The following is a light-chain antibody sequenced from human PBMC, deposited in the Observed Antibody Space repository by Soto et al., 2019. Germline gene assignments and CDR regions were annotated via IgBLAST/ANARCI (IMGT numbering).Light chain of an antibody. Sequence: QSALTQPASLSGSPGQSITISCTGTSSDVGSYNLVSWYQQHPGKAPKLMIYEGSKRPSGVSNRFSGSKSGNTASLTISGLQAEDETDYYCCSYAGSHVVFGGGTKLTVL. J-gene: IGLJ2*01. CDR2: EGS. CDR3: CSYAGSHVV. CDR1: SSDVGSYNL. V-gene: IGLV2-23*01.